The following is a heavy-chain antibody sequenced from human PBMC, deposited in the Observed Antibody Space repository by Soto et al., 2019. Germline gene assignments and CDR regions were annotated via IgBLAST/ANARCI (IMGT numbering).Heavy chain of an antibody. CDR2: IYYSGST. V-gene: IGHV4-30-4*01. J-gene: IGHJ5*02. D-gene: IGHD2-2*01. CDR1: GGSISSGDYY. CDR3: ARGKQDVVVPAATLDP. Sequence: SETLSLTCTVSGGSISSGDYYWSWIRQPPGKGPEWIGYIYYSGSTYYNPSLKSRVTISVDTSKNQFSLKLSSVTAADTAVYYCARGKQDVVVPAATLDPWGQGTLVTVSS.